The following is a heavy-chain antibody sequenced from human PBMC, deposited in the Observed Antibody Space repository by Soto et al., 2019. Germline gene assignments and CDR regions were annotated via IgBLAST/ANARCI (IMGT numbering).Heavy chain of an antibody. Sequence: AGGSLRLSCAASGFSFRSYGMHWVRQAPGKGLDWVALIWYDGSSKYYADSVKGRFTISRDNSKNTLFLQMNSLRAEDTAVYYCARRVGNGDYDYYYGMDVWGQGTTVTVSS. J-gene: IGHJ6*02. CDR3: ARRVGNGDYDYYYGMDV. CDR2: IWYDGSSK. V-gene: IGHV3-33*01. CDR1: GFSFRSYG. D-gene: IGHD4-17*01.